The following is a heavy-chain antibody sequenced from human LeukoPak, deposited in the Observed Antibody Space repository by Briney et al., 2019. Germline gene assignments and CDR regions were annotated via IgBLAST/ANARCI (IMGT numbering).Heavy chain of an antibody. Sequence: ASVKVSCKASGYTFINYVISWVRQAPGQGLEWMGWISAYNGNTNYAQKLQGRVTMTTDTSTSTAYMELRSLRSDDTAVYYCAISLYYDLGYWFDPWGQGTLVTVSS. J-gene: IGHJ5*02. D-gene: IGHD3-3*01. V-gene: IGHV1-18*01. CDR1: GYTFINYV. CDR2: ISAYNGNT. CDR3: AISLYYDLGYWFDP.